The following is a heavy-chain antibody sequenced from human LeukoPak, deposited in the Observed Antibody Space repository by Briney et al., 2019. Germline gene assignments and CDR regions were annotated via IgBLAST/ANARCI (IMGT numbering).Heavy chain of an antibody. Sequence: GGSLRLSCAASGFTFSSHEMNWVRQAPGKGLEWVSYISSSGTNIYYADSVKGRFSISRDNANNLLYLQMNSLGAEDTAVYYCARESDSYDSSGYLDFDYWGQGTLVTVSS. J-gene: IGHJ4*02. V-gene: IGHV3-48*03. CDR3: ARESDSYDSSGYLDFDY. CDR1: GFTFSSHE. D-gene: IGHD3-22*01. CDR2: ISSSGTNI.